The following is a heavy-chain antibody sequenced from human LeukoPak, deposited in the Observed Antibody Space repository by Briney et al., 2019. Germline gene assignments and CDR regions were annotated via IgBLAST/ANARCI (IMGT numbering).Heavy chain of an antibody. V-gene: IGHV3-74*03. J-gene: IGHJ6*02. CDR2: ISPDGNSA. CDR3: ARESKDRGSWYDGYYYYYYGMDV. D-gene: IGHD6-13*01. Sequence: GGSLRLSCAASGFTFNRYWMHWVRQAPGKGLVWVSRISPDGNSATYADSVKGRFTISRDNAKNTLYLQMNSLRAEDTAVYYCARESKDRGSWYDGYYYYYYGMDVWGQGTTVTVSS. CDR1: GFTFNRYW.